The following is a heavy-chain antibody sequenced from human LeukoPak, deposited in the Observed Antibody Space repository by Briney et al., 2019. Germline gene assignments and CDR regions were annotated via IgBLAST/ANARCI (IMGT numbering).Heavy chain of an antibody. CDR2: IKYDGSEK. D-gene: IGHD3-16*01. Sequence: GGSLRLSCAASGFTFSTYWMTWVRQAPGKGLEWVGNIKYDGSEKYYVDSVKGRFTISRDNVKTSLYLQMNSLRDEDTAVFYCARHSGGSFESWGQGTLVTVS. V-gene: IGHV3-7*04. CDR3: ARHSGGSFES. CDR1: GFTFSTYW. J-gene: IGHJ4*02.